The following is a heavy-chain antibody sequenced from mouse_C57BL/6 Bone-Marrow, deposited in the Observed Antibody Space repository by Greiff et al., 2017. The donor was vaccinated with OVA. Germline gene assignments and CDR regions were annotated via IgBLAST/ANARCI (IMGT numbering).Heavy chain of an antibody. V-gene: IGHV1-69*01. CDR2: IDPSDSYT. Sequence: QVQLQQPGAELVMPGASVKLSCKASGYTFTSYWMHWVKQRPGQGLEWIGEIDPSDSYTNYTQKFKGKSTLTVDKSSSTAYMQLSSLTSEDSAVYYCARLGFAYWGQGTLVTVSA. CDR3: ARLGFAY. CDR1: GYTFTSYW. J-gene: IGHJ3*01.